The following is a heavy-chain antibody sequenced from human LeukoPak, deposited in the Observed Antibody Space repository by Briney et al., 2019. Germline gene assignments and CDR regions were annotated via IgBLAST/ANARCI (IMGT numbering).Heavy chain of an antibody. Sequence: SQTLSLTSAISGDSVSSNSAAWNWIRQSPSRGIEWLGRTYYRSKWYNDYAVSVKSRISNNPDTSKTQSSLQLNSVTPEDTAVYYCAREAGRKMDVWGRGTTVTVSP. V-gene: IGHV6-1*01. D-gene: IGHD1-14*01. CDR2: TYYRSKWYN. CDR3: AREAGRKMDV. J-gene: IGHJ6*04. CDR1: GDSVSSNSAA.